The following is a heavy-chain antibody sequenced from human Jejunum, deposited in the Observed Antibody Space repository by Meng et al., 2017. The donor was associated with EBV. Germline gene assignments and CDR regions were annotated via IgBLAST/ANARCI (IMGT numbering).Heavy chain of an antibody. CDR3: ARQGPSGRTFDY. CDR2: YYNSGST. V-gene: IGHV4-39*01. Sequence: QLQVQDTGPGLVKPSETLSLPCTVSGGSISSSSYYWGWIRQPPGKGLEWIGTYYNSGSTYYNPSLKSRVTISVDTSKTQFSLKLISVTAADTAAYYCARQGPSGRTFDYWGQGTLVTVSS. J-gene: IGHJ4*02. CDR1: GGSISSSSYY. D-gene: IGHD1-26*01.